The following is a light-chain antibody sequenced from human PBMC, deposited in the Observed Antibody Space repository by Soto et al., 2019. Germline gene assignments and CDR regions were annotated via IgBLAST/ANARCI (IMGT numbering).Light chain of an antibody. CDR3: CSYAGDYTFV. V-gene: IGLV2-11*01. CDR2: DVI. J-gene: IGLJ1*01. Sequence: QSALIQPRSVSGSPGQSVTISCTGTSSDVGVYTYISWYRQLPGKAPKLMIYDVITRPSGVPDRFSGSKSGNTASLTFSGLQAEDEADYYCCSYAGDYTFVFGTGTKVTVL. CDR1: SSDVGVYTY.